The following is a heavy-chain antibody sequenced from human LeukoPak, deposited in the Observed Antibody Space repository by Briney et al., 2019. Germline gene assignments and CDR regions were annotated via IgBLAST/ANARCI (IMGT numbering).Heavy chain of an antibody. CDR1: GGSISSYY. Sequence: SETLSLTCTVSGGSISSYYWSWIRQPPGKGLEWIGYIYYSGSTNYNPSLRSRVTISVDTSKNQFSLKLSSVTVADTAVYYCARDRGYSSSWTQVNYYYGMDVWGQGTTVTVSS. D-gene: IGHD6-13*01. CDR2: IYYSGST. J-gene: IGHJ6*02. CDR3: ARDRGYSSSWTQVNYYYGMDV. V-gene: IGHV4-59*01.